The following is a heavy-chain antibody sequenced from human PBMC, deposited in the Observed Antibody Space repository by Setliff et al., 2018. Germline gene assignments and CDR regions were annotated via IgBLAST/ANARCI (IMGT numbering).Heavy chain of an antibody. CDR2: ISRDGSST. J-gene: IGHJ1*01. V-gene: IGHV3-74*01. CDR3: ASSSGWIPWIQH. Sequence: HPGGSLRLSCAASGFTFSSYWMYWVRQAPGKGLVWVSRISRDGSSTAYADSVKGRLTISRDNAKNSLFLQMNNLRAEDTALYYCASSSGWIPWIQHWGPGTLVTVSS. D-gene: IGHD3-10*01. CDR1: GFTFSSYW.